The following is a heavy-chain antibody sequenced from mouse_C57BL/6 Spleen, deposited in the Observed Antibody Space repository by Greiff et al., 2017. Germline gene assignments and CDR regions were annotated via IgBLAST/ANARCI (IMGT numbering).Heavy chain of an antibody. CDR1: GYAFSSSW. CDR2: IYPGDGDT. V-gene: IGHV1-82*01. Sequence: VQLQQSGPELVKPGASVKISCKASGYAFSSSWMNWVKQRPGKGLEWIGRIYPGDGDTNYNGKFKGKATLTADKSSSTAYMQLSSLTSEDSAVYFCARSGDLLLRYFDYWGQGTTLTVSS. D-gene: IGHD1-1*01. CDR3: ARSGDLLLRYFDY. J-gene: IGHJ2*01.